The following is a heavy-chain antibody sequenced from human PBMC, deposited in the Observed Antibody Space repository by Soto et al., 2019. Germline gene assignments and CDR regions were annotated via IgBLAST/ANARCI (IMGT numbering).Heavy chain of an antibody. J-gene: IGHJ6*02. CDR1: GGSISSGDYY. V-gene: IGHV4-30-4*01. CDR3: AREARIAVAATLVYYYYGMDV. Sequence: QVQLQESGPGLVKPSQTLSLTCTVSGGSISSGDYYWSWIRQPPRKGLEWIGYIYYSGSTYYNPSLKSRVTISVDTSKNQFSLKLSSVTAADTAVYYCAREARIAVAATLVYYYYGMDVWGQGTTVTVSS. CDR2: IYYSGST. D-gene: IGHD6-19*01.